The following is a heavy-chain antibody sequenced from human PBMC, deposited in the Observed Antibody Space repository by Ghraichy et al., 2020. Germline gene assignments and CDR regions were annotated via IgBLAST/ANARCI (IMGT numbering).Heavy chain of an antibody. CDR2: IKLDGSEK. CDR3: ARDHRSGWSLDV. CDR1: GFTFSTYW. D-gene: IGHD6-19*01. V-gene: IGHV3-7*01. J-gene: IGHJ6*02. Sequence: GSLRLSCAASGFTFSTYWTAWVRQAPGKGLEWVANIKLDGSEKYYVDSVKGRFTISRDNAKNSLSLQMNSLRAEDTAVYYCARDHRSGWSLDVWGQGTTVTVSS.